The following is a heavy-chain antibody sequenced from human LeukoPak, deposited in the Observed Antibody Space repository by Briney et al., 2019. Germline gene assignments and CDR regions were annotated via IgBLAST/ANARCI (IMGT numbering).Heavy chain of an antibody. D-gene: IGHD7-27*01. Sequence: GRSLRLSCAASGFTFSSYAMHWVRQAPGKGLEWVAVISYDGSNKYYADSVKGRFTISRDNSKNTLYLQMNSLRAEDTAVYYCARDLNWGASDYWGQGTLVTVSS. CDR3: ARDLNWGASDY. J-gene: IGHJ4*02. CDR2: ISYDGSNK. V-gene: IGHV3-30*07. CDR1: GFTFSSYA.